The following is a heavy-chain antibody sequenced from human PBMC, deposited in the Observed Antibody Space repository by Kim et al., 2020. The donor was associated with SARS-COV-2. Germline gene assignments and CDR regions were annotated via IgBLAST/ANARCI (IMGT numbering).Heavy chain of an antibody. CDR3: TREGQWEQWLTIPLSGYFDY. D-gene: IGHD6-19*01. CDR2: IRSKAYGGTT. V-gene: IGHV3-49*03. J-gene: IGHJ4*02. Sequence: GGSLRLSCTASGFTFGDYAMSWFRQAPGKGLEWVGFIRSKAYGGTTEYAASMKGRFTISRDDSKSIAYLQMNSLKTEDTAVYYCTREGQWEQWLTIPLSGYFDYWGQGTLVTVSS. CDR1: GFTFGDYA.